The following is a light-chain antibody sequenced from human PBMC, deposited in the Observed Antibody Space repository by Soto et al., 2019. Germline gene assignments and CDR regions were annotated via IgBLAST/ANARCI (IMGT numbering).Light chain of an antibody. CDR2: GAS. CDR3: QKYNSAPFT. J-gene: IGKJ3*01. Sequence: DIQMTQSPSSLSASVGDRVTITCRASQDISNFLVWFQQNPGKVPNLLIYGASTLQSGVPSRFSGSGSGTDFTLTISSLQPEDVATYFCQKYNSAPFTFGPWTTVDIK. V-gene: IGKV1-27*01. CDR1: QDISNF.